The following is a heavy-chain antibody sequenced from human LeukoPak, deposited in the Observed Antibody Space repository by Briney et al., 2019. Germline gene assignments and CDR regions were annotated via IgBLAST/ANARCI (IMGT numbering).Heavy chain of an antibody. Sequence: GGSLRLSCAASGFIFKKYWMNWVRQVPGKGLECLANIKEDGSGTYYADSVKGRFTISRDNPKNLLFLQINSLRVEDTAVYYCARETPRRGETRDGYRWGQGTVVTVTS. CDR2: IKEDGSGT. V-gene: IGHV3-7*01. J-gene: IGHJ4*02. D-gene: IGHD5-24*01. CDR1: GFIFKKYW. CDR3: ARETPRRGETRDGYR.